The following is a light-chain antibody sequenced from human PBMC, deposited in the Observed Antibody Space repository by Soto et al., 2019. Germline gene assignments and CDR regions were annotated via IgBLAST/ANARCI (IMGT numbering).Light chain of an antibody. V-gene: IGKV3-20*01. J-gene: IGKJ1*01. CDR1: QSVRTSY. CDR2: GAS. Sequence: EIVLAKSPGTLSLSPGEGSTLSCRASQSVRTSYLAWYQQKPGQPPRLLIYGASSRATAIPDRFSGSGSGTDFTLTISRLEPEDFAVYYCHHYGSSLGTFGQGTKVDIK. CDR3: HHYGSSLGT.